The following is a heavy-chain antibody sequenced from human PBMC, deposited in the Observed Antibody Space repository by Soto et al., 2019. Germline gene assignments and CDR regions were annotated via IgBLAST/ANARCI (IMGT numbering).Heavy chain of an antibody. V-gene: IGHV4-30-2*01. CDR3: ARGGGSDSFDY. CDR2: INHLETT. J-gene: IGHJ4*02. CDR1: GASITFGGYS. D-gene: IGHD1-26*01. Sequence: QLQLHESGSGLVKPSQTLSLTCTVSGASITFGGYSWSWIRQTPGKGLEWIGYINHLETTFYNPSFERRLTLSIDRAKNQFYLKLHSMSAADRAVYFCARGGGSDSFDYWGQGILVTVSS.